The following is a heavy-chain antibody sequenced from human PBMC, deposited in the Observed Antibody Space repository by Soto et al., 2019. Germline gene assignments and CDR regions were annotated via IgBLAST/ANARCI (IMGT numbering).Heavy chain of an antibody. CDR3: ARRRASDYGGNHHPYYFDR. CDR2: ISYSGRT. J-gene: IGHJ4*02. V-gene: IGHV4-39*01. CDR1: GASIITDNYF. Sequence: SETLSLTCTVSGASIITDNYFWVWIRQSPRRGLELIGSISYSGRTYDNPSLQSRVTISIDASKNQFSLKLTSVTTADTAVYYCARRRASDYGGNHHPYYFDRWGQGARATVSS. D-gene: IGHD4-17*01.